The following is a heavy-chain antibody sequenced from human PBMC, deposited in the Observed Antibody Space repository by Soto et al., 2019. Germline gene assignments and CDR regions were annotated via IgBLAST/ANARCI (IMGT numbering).Heavy chain of an antibody. V-gene: IGHV3-23*01. D-gene: IGHD2-8*01. CDR1: GFTFSSYA. CDR2: ISGSGGST. J-gene: IGHJ4*02. CDR3: AKDPLEGLYSPVDY. Sequence: GGSLRLSCAASGFTFSSYAMSWVRQAPGKGLEWVSAISGSGGSTYYADSVKGRFTISRDNAKNTLYLQMNSLRAEDTAVYYCAKDPLEGLYSPVDYWGQGTLVTVSS.